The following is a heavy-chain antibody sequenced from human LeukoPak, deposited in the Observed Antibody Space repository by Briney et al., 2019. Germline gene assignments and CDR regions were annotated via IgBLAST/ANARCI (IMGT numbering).Heavy chain of an antibody. J-gene: IGHJ4*02. Sequence: GGSLRLSCAASGFTFSSYGMHWVRQAPGKGLEWVAVIWYDGSNKYYADSVKGRFTISRDNSKNTLYLQMNSLRAEDTAVYYCAKDHYYDSSGYSGLPDYWGQGTLVTVSS. D-gene: IGHD3-22*01. CDR3: AKDHYYDSSGYSGLPDY. V-gene: IGHV3-30*02. CDR2: IWYDGSNK. CDR1: GFTFSSYG.